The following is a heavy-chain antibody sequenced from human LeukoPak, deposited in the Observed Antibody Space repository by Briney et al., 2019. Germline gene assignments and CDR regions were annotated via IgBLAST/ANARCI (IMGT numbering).Heavy chain of an antibody. CDR3: AKDASAWVTFGGVSYYFDY. CDR1: GFTFDDYG. V-gene: IGHV3-20*04. CDR2: INWNGGST. J-gene: IGHJ4*02. D-gene: IGHD3-16*01. Sequence: GGSLRLSCAASGFTFDDYGMSWVRQAPGKGLEWVSGINWNGGSTGYADSVKGRFTISRDNSKNTLYLQMNSLRAEDTAVYYCAKDASAWVTFGGVSYYFDYWGQGTLVTVSS.